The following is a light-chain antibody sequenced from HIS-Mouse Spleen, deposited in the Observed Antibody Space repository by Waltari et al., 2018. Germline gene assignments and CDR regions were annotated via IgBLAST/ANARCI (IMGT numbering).Light chain of an antibody. V-gene: IGLV2-23*01. CDR3: CSYAGSSTVV. Sequence: QSALTQPASVSGSPGQSITISCTGTSNDVGCYNLVSCYQQHPGKAPKLRIYEGSKRPSGVSNRFSGSKSGNTASLTISGLQAEDEADYYCCSYAGSSTVVFGGGTKLTVL. CDR1: SNDVGCYNL. CDR2: EGS. J-gene: IGLJ2*01.